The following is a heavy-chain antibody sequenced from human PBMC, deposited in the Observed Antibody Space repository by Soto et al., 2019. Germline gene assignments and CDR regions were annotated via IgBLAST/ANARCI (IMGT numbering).Heavy chain of an antibody. D-gene: IGHD3-22*01. V-gene: IGHV4-30-4*01. CDR2: VYHTGST. J-gene: IGHJ5*01. CDR1: GGSISGDYY. Sequence: SETLSLTCTVSGGSISGDYYWNWIRQAPGKGLEWIGYVYHTGSTYHNPSLKRRGSISVDTSNNQFSLKLSSVTAADTAVYFCAREPYDITGNRIDSWGQGITVTVYS. CDR3: AREPYDITGNRIDS.